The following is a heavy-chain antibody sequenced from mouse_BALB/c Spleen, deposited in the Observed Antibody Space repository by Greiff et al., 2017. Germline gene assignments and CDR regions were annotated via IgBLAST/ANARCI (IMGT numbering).Heavy chain of an antibody. Sequence: QLKESGPGLVQPSQSLSITCTVSGFSLTSYGVHWVRQSPGKGLEWLGVIWSGGSTDYNAAFISRLSISKDNSKSQVFFKMNSLQANDTAIYYCASPLYYDYDGVAYWGQGTLVTVSA. CDR2: IWSGGST. J-gene: IGHJ3*01. CDR1: GFSLTSYG. V-gene: IGHV2-2*02. D-gene: IGHD2-4*01. CDR3: ASPLYYDYDGVAY.